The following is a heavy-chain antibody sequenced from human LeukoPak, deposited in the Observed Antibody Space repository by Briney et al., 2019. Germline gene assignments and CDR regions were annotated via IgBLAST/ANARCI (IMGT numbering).Heavy chain of an antibody. V-gene: IGHV3-30*02. CDR2: IRYDGSNK. CDR1: GFTFSSYA. D-gene: IGHD2-2*01. Sequence: GGSLRLSCAASGFTFSSYAMHWVRQAPGKGLEWVAFIRYDGSNKYYADSVKGRFTISRDNSKNTLYLQMNSLRAEDTAVYYCAKGDDLGYCSSTSCPFDYWGQGTLVTVSS. J-gene: IGHJ4*02. CDR3: AKGDDLGYCSSTSCPFDY.